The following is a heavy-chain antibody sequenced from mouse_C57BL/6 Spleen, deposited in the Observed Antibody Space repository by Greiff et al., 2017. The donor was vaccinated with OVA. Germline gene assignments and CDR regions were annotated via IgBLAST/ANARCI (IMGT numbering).Heavy chain of an antibody. J-gene: IGHJ2*01. CDR2: ISYDGSN. CDR3: ARDAGYAYY. V-gene: IGHV3-6*01. Sequence: EVQVVESGPGLVKPSQSLSLTCSVPGYSITSGYYWNWIRQFPGNKLEWMGYISYDGSNNYNPSLKNRISITRDTSKNQFFLKLNSVTTEDTATYYCARDAGYAYYWGQGTTLTVSS. D-gene: IGHD3-2*02. CDR1: GYSITSGYY.